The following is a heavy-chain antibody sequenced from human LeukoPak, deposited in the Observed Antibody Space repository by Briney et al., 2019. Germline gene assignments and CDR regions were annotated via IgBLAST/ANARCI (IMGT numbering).Heavy chain of an antibody. CDR2: INQAGTEK. CDR1: GFTFGSYW. V-gene: IGHV3-7*02. D-gene: IGHD5-24*01. Sequence: PGGSLRLSCAASGFTFGSYWMSWVRQAPGKGLEWVANINQAGTEKYYVDSVKGRFTISRDNAKNSLFLQMNSLRAEDTAVYFCASVRGGYYFDYWGQGTLVTVSS. CDR3: ASVRGGYYFDY. J-gene: IGHJ4*02.